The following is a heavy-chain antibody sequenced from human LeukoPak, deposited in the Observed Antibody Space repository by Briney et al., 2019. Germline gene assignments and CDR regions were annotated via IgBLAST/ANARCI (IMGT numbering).Heavy chain of an antibody. V-gene: IGHV4-61*02. Sequence: SETLSLTCTVSGVSISSSNSYWGWIRQPAGKGLEWTGRIYTSGSTNYNPSLKSRVTMSVDTSKNQFSLKLSSVTAADTAVYYCAREFGDYGDRDDDAFDIWGQGTMVTVSS. D-gene: IGHD4-17*01. CDR2: IYTSGST. J-gene: IGHJ3*02. CDR3: AREFGDYGDRDDDAFDI. CDR1: GVSISSSNSY.